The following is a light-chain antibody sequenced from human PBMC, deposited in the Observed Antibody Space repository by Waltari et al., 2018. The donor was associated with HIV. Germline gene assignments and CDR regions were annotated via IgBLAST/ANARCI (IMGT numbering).Light chain of an antibody. CDR1: SHDVGGYNL. CDR2: EVS. J-gene: IGLJ1*01. CDR3: CSYADSPPYV. Sequence: QSALTQPPSVSGSPGQSITLSCTGTSHDVGGYNLVPWYQQHPGKAPKLMVYEVSKRPSGVSNRFSGSKSGNTASLTISGLQAEDEADYYCCSYADSPPYVFGTGTKVTVL. V-gene: IGLV2-23*02.